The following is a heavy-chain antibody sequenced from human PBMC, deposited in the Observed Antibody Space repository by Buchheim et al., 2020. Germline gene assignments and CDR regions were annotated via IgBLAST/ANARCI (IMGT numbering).Heavy chain of an antibody. Sequence: QLQLQESGPGLVKPSETLSLTCNVSGGSISSSSFYWGWMRQPPGKGREWIGSLYNIGSTSYNSSLKSRVTISVQTSKNQFSLRLTSVTAADTAVYYCASGWNAIDYWGQGTL. J-gene: IGHJ4*02. CDR2: LYNIGST. V-gene: IGHV4-39*01. CDR3: ASGWNAIDY. CDR1: GGSISSSSFY. D-gene: IGHD1-1*01.